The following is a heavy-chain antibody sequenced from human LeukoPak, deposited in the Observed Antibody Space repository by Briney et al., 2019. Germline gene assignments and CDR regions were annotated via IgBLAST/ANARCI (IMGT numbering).Heavy chain of an antibody. CDR3: ARGDSGYDYGFDY. V-gene: IGHV1-3*01. J-gene: IGHJ4*02. D-gene: IGHD5-12*01. CDR1: GYTFTSYA. Sequence: ASVKVSCKASGYTFTSYAMHWVRQAPGQRLEWMGWINAGNGNTKYSQKFQGRVTITRDTSASTAYMELSSLRSEDTAVYYCARGDSGYDYGFDYWGQGTLVTVSS. CDR2: INAGNGNT.